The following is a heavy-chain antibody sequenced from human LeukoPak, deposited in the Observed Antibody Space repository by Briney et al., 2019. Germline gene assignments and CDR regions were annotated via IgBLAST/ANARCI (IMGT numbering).Heavy chain of an antibody. D-gene: IGHD6-6*01. Sequence: SVKVSCKASGGTFSSYAISWVRQAPGQGLEWMGRIIPILGIANYAQKFQGRVTITADKSTSTAYMELSSLRSKDTAVYYCARGVYSSSCFDYWGQGTLVTVSS. V-gene: IGHV1-69*04. CDR3: ARGVYSSSCFDY. CDR2: IIPILGIA. CDR1: GGTFSSYA. J-gene: IGHJ4*02.